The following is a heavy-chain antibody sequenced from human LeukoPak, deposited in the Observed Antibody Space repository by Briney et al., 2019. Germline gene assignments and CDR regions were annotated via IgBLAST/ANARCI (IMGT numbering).Heavy chain of an antibody. J-gene: IGHJ4*02. D-gene: IGHD3-22*01. CDR1: GYTFTGYY. CDR2: INPNSGGT. V-gene: IGHV1-2*02. Sequence: ASVKVSCKASGYTFTGYYMHCVRQAPGQGLEWMGWINPNSGGTNYAQKFQGRVTMTRDTSISTAYMELSRLRSDDTAVYYCASVPDSSGYYYGEVDYWGQGTLVTVSS. CDR3: ASVPDSSGYYYGEVDY.